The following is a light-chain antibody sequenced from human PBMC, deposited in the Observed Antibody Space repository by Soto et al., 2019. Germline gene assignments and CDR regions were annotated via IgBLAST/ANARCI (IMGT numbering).Light chain of an antibody. Sequence: QSALTQPASVSGSPGQSITISCTGTSSDVGGYNYVSWYQQHPGKAPKLMIYEVNYRPSGVSNRFSGSKSGNTASLTISGLQAEDEANYYCCSYTSSSTVGFGGGTKVTV. V-gene: IGLV2-14*01. CDR3: CSYTSSSTVG. J-gene: IGLJ2*01. CDR2: EVN. CDR1: SSDVGGYNY.